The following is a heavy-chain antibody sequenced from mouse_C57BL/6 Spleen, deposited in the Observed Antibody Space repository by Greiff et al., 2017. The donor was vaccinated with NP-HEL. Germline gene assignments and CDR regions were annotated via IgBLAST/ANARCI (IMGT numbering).Heavy chain of an antibody. CDR2: INPSSGYT. Sequence: VQLQQSGAELARPGASVKMSCKASGYTFTSYTMHWVKQRPGPGLEWIGYINPSSGYTKYNQKFKDKATLTADKSSSTAYMQLSSLTSEDSAVYYCARLGGNYVDAMDYWGQGTSVTVSS. D-gene: IGHD2-1*01. J-gene: IGHJ4*01. CDR1: GYTFTSYT. V-gene: IGHV1-4*01. CDR3: ARLGGNYVDAMDY.